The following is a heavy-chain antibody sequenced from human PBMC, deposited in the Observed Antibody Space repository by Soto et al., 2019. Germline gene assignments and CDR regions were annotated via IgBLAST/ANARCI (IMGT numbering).Heavy chain of an antibody. D-gene: IGHD4-4*01. V-gene: IGHV1-2*02. CDR2: INPNNGGT. CDR1: GYTFSAYY. CDR3: TTFHSATPYLFDF. Sequence: GASVKFSCKASGYTFSAYYIHWVRQAPGQGLEWMGWINPNNGGTNYALNFQGRVTMTRDTSISTAYMELTRLTSDDTAVYYCTTFHSATPYLFDFWGQGSLVTVSS. J-gene: IGHJ4*02.